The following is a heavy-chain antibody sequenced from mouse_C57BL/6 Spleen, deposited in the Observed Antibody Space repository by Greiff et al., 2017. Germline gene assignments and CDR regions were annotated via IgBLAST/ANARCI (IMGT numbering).Heavy chain of an antibody. V-gene: IGHV1-26*01. CDR1: GYTFTDYY. CDR3: ARPPYYGSSYGYFDV. J-gene: IGHJ1*03. Sequence: VQLQQSGPELVKPGASVKISCKASGYTFTDYYMNWVKQSHGKSLEWIGDINPNNGGTSYNQKFKGKATLTVDKSSSTAYMELRSLTAEGSAVYYGARPPYYGSSYGYFDVWGTGTTVTVSS. D-gene: IGHD1-1*01. CDR2: INPNNGGT.